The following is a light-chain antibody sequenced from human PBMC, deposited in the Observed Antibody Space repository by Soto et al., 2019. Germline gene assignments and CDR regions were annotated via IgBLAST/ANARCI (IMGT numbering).Light chain of an antibody. CDR1: QSVSSSY. J-gene: IGKJ4*01. Sequence: EIVLTQSPGTLSLSPGERATLSCRASQSVSSSYLAWYQQKPGQAPRLLIYGASSRGTGIPDRFSGSGSGTDSTLTISRRQPRNFAVSYSQQYGISRRTFGGGTNVEIK. CDR2: GAS. CDR3: QQYGISRRT. V-gene: IGKV3-20*01.